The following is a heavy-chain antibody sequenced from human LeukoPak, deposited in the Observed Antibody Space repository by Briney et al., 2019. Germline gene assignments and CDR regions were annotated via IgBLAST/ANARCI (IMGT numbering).Heavy chain of an antibody. CDR3: ARAQSTTYYDFWSGPNYYYYYMDV. V-gene: IGHV1-24*01. CDR2: FDPEDGET. CDR1: GYTLTELS. Sequence: ASVKVSCKVSGYTLTELSMHWVRQAPGKGLEWMGGFDPEDGETIYAQKFQGRVTMTEDTSTDTAYMELSRLRSDDTAVYYCARAQSTTYYDFWSGPNYYYYYMDVWGKGTTVTVSS. J-gene: IGHJ6*03. D-gene: IGHD3-3*01.